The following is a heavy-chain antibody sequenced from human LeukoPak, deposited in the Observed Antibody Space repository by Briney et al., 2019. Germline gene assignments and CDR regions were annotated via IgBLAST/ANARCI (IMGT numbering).Heavy chain of an antibody. CDR3: ARVYYYGMDV. Sequence: GGSLRLSCAASGFTFSDYYMTWIRQAPGKELEWVSYISSGGRTIYYADSVKGRFTISRDNAKNSLYLQMNSLRVEDMAVYYCARVYYYGMDVWGQGTTVTVSS. CDR2: ISSGGRTI. J-gene: IGHJ6*02. CDR1: GFTFSDYY. V-gene: IGHV3-11*01.